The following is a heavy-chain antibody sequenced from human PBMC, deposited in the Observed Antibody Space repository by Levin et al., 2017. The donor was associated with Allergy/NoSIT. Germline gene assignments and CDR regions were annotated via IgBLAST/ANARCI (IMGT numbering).Heavy chain of an antibody. CDR2: MNPNSDNT. CDR1: GYTFTSYD. CDR3: ARGIYGSSWYKGYYYYGMDV. V-gene: IGHV1-8*01. Sequence: ASVKVSCKASGYTFTSYDINWVRQATGQGLEWMGWMNPNSDNTGYAQKFQGRVTMTRNTSISTAYMELSSLRSEDTAVYYCARGIYGSSWYKGYYYYGMDVWGQGTTVTVSS. J-gene: IGHJ6*02. D-gene: IGHD6-13*01.